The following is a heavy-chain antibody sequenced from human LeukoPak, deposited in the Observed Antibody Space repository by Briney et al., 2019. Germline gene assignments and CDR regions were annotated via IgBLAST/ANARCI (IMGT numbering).Heavy chain of an antibody. CDR3: ARDRRRLRGMNGDGDAFDI. CDR2: IYSDGSI. J-gene: IGHJ3*02. Sequence: GGALRLSCAASGFSVRGNYISWVRQAPGKGLEWVSMIYSDGSIFHADSVKGRFTMSRDNSRNTLDLQMNSLRVEDTAVYFCARDRRRLRGMNGDGDAFDIWGQGTMVPVSS. V-gene: IGHV3-53*01. CDR1: GFSVRGNY. D-gene: IGHD1-1*01.